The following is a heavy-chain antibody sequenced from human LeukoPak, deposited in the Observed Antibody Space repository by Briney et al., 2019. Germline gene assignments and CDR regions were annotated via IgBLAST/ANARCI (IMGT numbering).Heavy chain of an antibody. D-gene: IGHD2-15*01. J-gene: IGHJ4*02. Sequence: GGSLRLSCEGSKFIFAHYWMSWVRQAPGKGLEWVANIKDDGSQKNYIDSVKGRFTIFRDNAKGSLFLQMNSLSSEDTAVYYCARRNVYTGWSFDSWGQGTMVTVSS. CDR2: IKDDGSQK. CDR3: ARRNVYTGWSFDS. CDR1: KFIFAHYW. V-gene: IGHV3-7*01.